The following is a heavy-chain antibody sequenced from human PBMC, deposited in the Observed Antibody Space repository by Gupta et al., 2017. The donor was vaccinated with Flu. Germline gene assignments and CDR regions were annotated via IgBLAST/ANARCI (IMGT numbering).Heavy chain of an antibody. CDR2: IYYDGST. V-gene: IGHV4-59*01. CDR3: AGGGTYGQFDY. J-gene: IGHJ4*02. Sequence: SLIRQPPGKGLEWIGYIYYDGSTKHNPSLKSRVTISIDTSKKQFSLKLSSVPAADTAVYYCAGGGTYGQFDYWGQGRLVTVSS. D-gene: IGHD3-10*01.